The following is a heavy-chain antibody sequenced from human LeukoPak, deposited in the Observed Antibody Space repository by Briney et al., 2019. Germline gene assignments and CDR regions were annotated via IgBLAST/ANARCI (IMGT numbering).Heavy chain of an antibody. J-gene: IGHJ5*02. CDR1: GYTFAGYY. V-gene: IGHV1-2*02. D-gene: IGHD2-2*01. Sequence: GASVKVSCKASGYTFAGYYVHWIRQAPGQGPEWMGWMNPQSGGTKSPQRFQGRVTMTRDTSINTAYMGVSRLKSDDTAVYYCARGYCNTTSCENFFDPWGQGTLVIASS. CDR2: MNPQSGGT. CDR3: ARGYCNTTSCENFFDP.